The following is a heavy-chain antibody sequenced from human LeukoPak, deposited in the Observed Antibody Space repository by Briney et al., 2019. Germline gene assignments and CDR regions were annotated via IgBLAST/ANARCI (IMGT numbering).Heavy chain of an antibody. CDR2: ISAYNGNT. CDR3: ARDGSGYDRGGVDY. J-gene: IGHJ4*02. Sequence: ASVKVSCKASGYTFTSYGISWVRQARGQGLEWMGWISAYNGNTKYAQKLQGRVTMTTDTSTSTAYMELRSLRSDDTAVYYCARDGSGYDRGGVDYWGQGTLVTVSS. CDR1: GYTFTSYG. D-gene: IGHD5-12*01. V-gene: IGHV1-18*01.